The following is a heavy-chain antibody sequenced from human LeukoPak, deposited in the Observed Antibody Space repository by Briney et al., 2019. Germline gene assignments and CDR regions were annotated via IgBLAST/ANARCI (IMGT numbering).Heavy chain of an antibody. Sequence: PGGSLRLSCAASGFTFNVYSMSWVRQAPGKGLEWVSSISSNSKYIYYADSMRGRFTVSRDNAKNSLFLQLNSLRAEDTAVYYCARDSSDFDYWGQGTLVTVSS. D-gene: IGHD3-22*01. CDR3: ARDSSDFDY. CDR1: GFTFNVYS. J-gene: IGHJ4*02. V-gene: IGHV3-21*01. CDR2: ISSNSKYI.